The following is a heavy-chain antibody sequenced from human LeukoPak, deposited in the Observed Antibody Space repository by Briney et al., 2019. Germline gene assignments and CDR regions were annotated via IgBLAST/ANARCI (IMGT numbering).Heavy chain of an antibody. CDR2: INAGNGNT. J-gene: IGHJ4*02. CDR3: ARDLALWFGEFGY. D-gene: IGHD3-10*01. CDR1: GYTFTSYA. Sequence: GASVKVSCKDSGYTFTSYAMHWVRQAPGQRLEWMGWINAGNGNTKYSQKFQGRVTITRDTSASTAYMELSSLRSEDTAVYYCARDLALWFGEFGYWGQGTLVTVSS. V-gene: IGHV1-3*01.